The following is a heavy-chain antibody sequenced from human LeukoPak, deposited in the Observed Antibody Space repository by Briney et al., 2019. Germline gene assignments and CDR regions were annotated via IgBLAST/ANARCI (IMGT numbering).Heavy chain of an antibody. CDR3: ATDGDRYGYELDY. Sequence: ASVKVSCKVSGYTLTELSMHWVRQAPGKGLEWMGGFDPEDGETINADKFQGRVTMPEDTSTDTAYMELSSLRSEDTAVYYCATDGDRYGYELDYWGQGTLVTVSS. CDR2: FDPEDGET. D-gene: IGHD5-18*01. J-gene: IGHJ4*02. CDR1: GYTLTELS. V-gene: IGHV1-24*01.